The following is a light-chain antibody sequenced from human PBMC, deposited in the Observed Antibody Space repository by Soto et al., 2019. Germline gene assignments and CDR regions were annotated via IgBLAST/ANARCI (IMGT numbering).Light chain of an antibody. J-gene: IGLJ2*01. Sequence: QSALTQPASVSGSPGQSITISCTGTSSDVGGYNYVSWYQQHPGKAPKLMIYDVSNRPSGVSNRFSGSKSGNTASLTISGLQAEDEAYYYCSAYTSSILFGGGTKLTVL. CDR1: SSDVGGYNY. CDR2: DVS. CDR3: SAYTSSIL. V-gene: IGLV2-14*01.